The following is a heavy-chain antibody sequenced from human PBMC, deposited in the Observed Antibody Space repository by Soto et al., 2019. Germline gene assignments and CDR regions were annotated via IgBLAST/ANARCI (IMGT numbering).Heavy chain of an antibody. V-gene: IGHV1-69*01. CDR1: EGTFNSYA. CDR2: IIPYYNTL. Sequence: QAQVVQSGAEVRKPGSSVKLSCKASEGTFNSYAIAWVRQAPGQGLEWMGGIIPYYNTLNYAQKFQDRVTITADDSTNTVFMELSSLISDDKAVYFCASGASRWYPYYFDSWAQGTLVTVSS. CDR3: ASGASRWYPYYFDS. J-gene: IGHJ4*02. D-gene: IGHD6-13*01.